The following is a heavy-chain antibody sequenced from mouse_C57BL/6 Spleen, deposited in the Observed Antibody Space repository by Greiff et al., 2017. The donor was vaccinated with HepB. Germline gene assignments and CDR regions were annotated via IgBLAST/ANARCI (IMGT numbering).Heavy chain of an antibody. CDR3: AREKGGHYGDYYAMDY. V-gene: IGHV1-52*01. D-gene: IGHD2-1*01. Sequence: QVQLKQPGAELVRPGSSVKLSCKASGYTFTSYWMHWVKQRPIQGLEWIGNIDPSDSETHYNQKFKDKATLTVDKSSSTAYMQLSSLTSEDSAVYYCAREKGGHYGDYYAMDYWGQGTSVTVSS. CDR2: IDPSDSET. CDR1: GYTFTSYW. J-gene: IGHJ4*01.